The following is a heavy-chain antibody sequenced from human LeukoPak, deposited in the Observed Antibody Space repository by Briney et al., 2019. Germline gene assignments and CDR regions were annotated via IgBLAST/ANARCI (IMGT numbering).Heavy chain of an antibody. J-gene: IGHJ4*02. CDR1: GFTFTDHA. D-gene: IGHD2-2*01. CDR2: ISGGVFSGSATVT. CDR3: ARGVDCISFSCFGLLDN. V-gene: IGHV3-23*01. Sequence: GGSLRLSCAASGFTFTDHAMNWVRQAPGKGLEWVSIISGGVFSGSATVTYYADSVKGRFTISRDHSKNTLYLQMNSLRTEDTAVYYCARGVDCISFSCFGLLDNWGQGTLVTVSS.